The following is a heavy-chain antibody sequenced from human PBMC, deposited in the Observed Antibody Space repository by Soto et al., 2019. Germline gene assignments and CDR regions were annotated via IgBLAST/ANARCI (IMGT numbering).Heavy chain of an antibody. J-gene: IGHJ4*01. CDR2: IKQEGSEK. V-gene: IGHV3-7*01. CDR3: ATGSGYSYAYNY. D-gene: IGHD5-18*01. CDR1: GFTFSNSW. Sequence: VGSLRLSCVASGFTFSNSWMTWVRQAPGKGLEWVANIKQEGSEKYYVDSVKGRFTISRDDAKNSLYLQMDSLRAEDTAVYYCATGSGYSYAYNYWGQRTLVTVSS.